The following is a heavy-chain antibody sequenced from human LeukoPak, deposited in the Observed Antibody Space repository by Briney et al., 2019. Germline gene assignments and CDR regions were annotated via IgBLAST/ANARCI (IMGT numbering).Heavy chain of an antibody. J-gene: IGHJ4*02. D-gene: IGHD3-10*01. Sequence: PGGSLRLSCAASGFTFSSYAMSWVRQAPGKGLEWVSAISGSGGSTYYADSVKGRFTISRDNSKNTLYLQMNSLRAEDTAVYYCAKRPSYGSGSYCFDYWGQGTLVTVSS. CDR2: ISGSGGST. V-gene: IGHV3-23*01. CDR3: AKRPSYGSGSYCFDY. CDR1: GFTFSSYA.